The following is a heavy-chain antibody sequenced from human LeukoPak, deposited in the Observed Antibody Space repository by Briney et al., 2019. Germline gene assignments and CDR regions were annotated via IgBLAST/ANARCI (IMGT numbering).Heavy chain of an antibody. CDR1: GFTFSSYT. CDR3: ARYGRYRAFDI. D-gene: IGHD1-26*01. CDR2: ISDSGAGT. Sequence: GGSLRLSCAASGFTFSSYTMSWVRQAPGKGLEWVSGISDSGAGTYYADSVKGRFTISRDNAKNTIYLQMNSLRAEDTAVYYCARYGRYRAFDIWGPGTVVTVSS. V-gene: IGHV3-23*01. J-gene: IGHJ3*02.